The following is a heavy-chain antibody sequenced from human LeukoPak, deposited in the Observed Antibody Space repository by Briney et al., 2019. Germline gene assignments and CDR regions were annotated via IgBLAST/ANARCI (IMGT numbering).Heavy chain of an antibody. Sequence: PSETLSLTCTVSGGSISSYYWTWIRQPAGKGLEWIGRIYTSGSTNYNPSLKSRVTMSVDTSKNQFSLKLSSVTAADTAVYYCARDRIVVVVCATLDNWFDPWGQGTLVTVSS. CDR3: ARDRIVVVVCATLDNWFDP. V-gene: IGHV4-4*07. D-gene: IGHD2-15*01. J-gene: IGHJ5*02. CDR2: IYTSGST. CDR1: GGSISSYY.